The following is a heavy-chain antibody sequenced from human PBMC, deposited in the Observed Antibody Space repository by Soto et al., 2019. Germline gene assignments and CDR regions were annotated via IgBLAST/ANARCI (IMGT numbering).Heavy chain of an antibody. CDR2: ISANNGNT. J-gene: IGHJ4*02. CDR1: GYTFTSYG. V-gene: IGHV1-18*01. Sequence: QVQLVQSGAEVKKPGDSVRVSCKASGYTFTSYGIGWVRQAPGQGLEWMGGISANNGNTKYAQKVQGRVTITTDASTSTAYMELRSLRSDDAAVYYCARDGYFDHWGQGPLVTVSS. CDR3: ARDGYFDH.